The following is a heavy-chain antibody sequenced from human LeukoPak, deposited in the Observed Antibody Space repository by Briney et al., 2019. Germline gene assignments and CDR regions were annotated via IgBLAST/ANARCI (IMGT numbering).Heavy chain of an antibody. Sequence: GGSLRLSCVVSGFTFSDYSMNWVRQAPGKGLEWVSYISSSSSDIYYADSVKGRFTVSRNNAKLYLQMNSLRADDTAVYYCVRDLGRWLQQYAFDLWGQGTMVAVSS. CDR1: GFTFSDYS. D-gene: IGHD5-24*01. CDR2: ISSSSSDI. J-gene: IGHJ3*01. V-gene: IGHV3-21*05. CDR3: VRDLGRWLQQYAFDL.